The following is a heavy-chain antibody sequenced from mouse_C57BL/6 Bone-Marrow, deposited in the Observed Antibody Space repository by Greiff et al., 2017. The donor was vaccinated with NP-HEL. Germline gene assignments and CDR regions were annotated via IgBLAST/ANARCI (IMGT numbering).Heavy chain of an antibody. V-gene: IGHV1-59*01. CDR2: IDPSDSYT. CDR3: ARIAY. J-gene: IGHJ3*01. CDR1: GYTFTSYW. Sequence: QVHVKQPGAELVRPGTSVKLSCKASGYTFTSYWMHWVKQRPGQGLEWMGVIDPSDSYTNYNQKFKGKATLTVDTSSSTAYMQLSSLTSEDSAVYYCARIAYWGQGTLVTVSA.